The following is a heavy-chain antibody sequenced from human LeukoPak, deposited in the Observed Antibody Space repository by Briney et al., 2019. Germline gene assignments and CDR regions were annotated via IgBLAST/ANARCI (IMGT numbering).Heavy chain of an antibody. CDR2: INPNSGGI. Sequence: ASVKVSCKASGYTFTGYYMHWVRQAPGQGLEWMGWINPNSGGINYAQKFQGRVTMTRDTSISTAYMELSRLKSDDTAVYYCASPGDIVANYDREFDYWGQGTLVTVSS. D-gene: IGHD5-12*01. CDR1: GYTFTGYY. CDR3: ASPGDIVANYDREFDY. J-gene: IGHJ4*02. V-gene: IGHV1-2*02.